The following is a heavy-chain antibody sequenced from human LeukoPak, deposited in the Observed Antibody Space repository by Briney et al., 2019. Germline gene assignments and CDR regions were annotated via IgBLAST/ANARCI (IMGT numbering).Heavy chain of an antibody. CDR1: GFTVSSNY. J-gene: IGHJ4*02. CDR2: IYSGGST. V-gene: IGHV3-53*01. D-gene: IGHD4-17*01. Sequence: GGSLRLSCAASGFTVSSNYMSWVRQAPGKGLEWVSVIYSGGSTYYADSVKGRFTISRDNSKNTLYLQMNSLRAEDTAVYYCAKGNYGEKIDYWGQGTLVTVSS. CDR3: AKGNYGEKIDY.